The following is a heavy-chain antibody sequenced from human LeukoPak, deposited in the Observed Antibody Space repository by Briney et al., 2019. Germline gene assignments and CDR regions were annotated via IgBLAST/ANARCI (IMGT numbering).Heavy chain of an antibody. V-gene: IGHV3-21*01. J-gene: IGHJ5*02. Sequence: PGGSLRLSCAASGFTFSSYSMNWVRQAPGKGLEWVSSISPSSTYIYYADSVKGRFTISRDNAKNSLYLQMNSLRAEDTAVYYCARDLERITMVRGVIANWFDPWGQGILVTVSS. D-gene: IGHD3-10*01. CDR2: ISPSSTYI. CDR3: ARDLERITMVRGVIANWFDP. CDR1: GFTFSSYS.